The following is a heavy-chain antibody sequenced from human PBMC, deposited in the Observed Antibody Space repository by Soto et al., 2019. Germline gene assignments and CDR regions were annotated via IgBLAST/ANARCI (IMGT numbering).Heavy chain of an antibody. Sequence: QVQLVQSGAEVKKPGSSVKVSCKASGGTFSSYAISWVRQAPGQGLEWMGGIIPIFGTANYAQKFQGRVTITADESTSTADMELSILGSEDTAVYYCASNYDSSGYYGGDAFDIWGQGTMVTVSS. V-gene: IGHV1-69*12. J-gene: IGHJ3*02. CDR3: ASNYDSSGYYGGDAFDI. CDR2: IIPIFGTA. D-gene: IGHD3-22*01. CDR1: GGTFSSYA.